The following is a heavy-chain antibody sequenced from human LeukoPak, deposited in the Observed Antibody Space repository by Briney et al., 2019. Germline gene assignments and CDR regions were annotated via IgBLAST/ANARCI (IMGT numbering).Heavy chain of an antibody. V-gene: IGHV1-2*02. CDR3: ARDRLRFGIYDY. CDR2: INPNSGGT. Sequence: ASVKVSCKASGYTFTGYYMRWVRQAPGQGLEWMGWINPNSGGTNYAQKFQGRVTMTRDTSISTAYMELSRLRSDDTAVYYCARDRLRFGIYDYWGQGTLVTVSS. J-gene: IGHJ4*02. CDR1: GYTFTGYY. D-gene: IGHD3-10*01.